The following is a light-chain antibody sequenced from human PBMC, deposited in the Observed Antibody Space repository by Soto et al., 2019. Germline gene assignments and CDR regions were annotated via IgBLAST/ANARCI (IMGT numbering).Light chain of an antibody. Sequence: QSALTQPASVSGSPGQSITISCVGTSGDIGDYNYVSWYQQHPGKVPKVIIYDVSNRPSGVSYRFSGTKSGNTASLTVSGLQAEDEYDYYCCSYTRSGTLIFGTGTKLTVL. CDR1: SGDIGDYNY. J-gene: IGLJ1*01. CDR2: DVS. V-gene: IGLV2-14*01. CDR3: CSYTRSGTLI.